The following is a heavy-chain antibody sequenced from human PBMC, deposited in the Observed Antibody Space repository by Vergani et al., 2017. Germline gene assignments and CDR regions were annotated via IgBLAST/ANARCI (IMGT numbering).Heavy chain of an antibody. CDR2: VSFLWDT. D-gene: IGHD3-10*01. Sequence: QVKLQESGPGLVKPSETLSLTCTVSGASVNSYYWSWIRKPPGTGLDWRGYVSFLWDTLYDTSVKRLMTLSLNTSSNQFSLYLTSVTAAYTAVYYCARARIYYGAGSPDYWGQGTLVTVSS. CDR1: GASVNSYY. CDR3: ARARIYYGAGSPDY. V-gene: IGHV4-59*02. J-gene: IGHJ4*02.